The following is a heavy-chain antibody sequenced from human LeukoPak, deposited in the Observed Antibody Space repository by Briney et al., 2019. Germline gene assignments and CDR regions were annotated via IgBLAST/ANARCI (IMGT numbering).Heavy chain of an antibody. D-gene: IGHD3-22*01. CDR3: ASGFMGYDRSGYYDDAFDI. Sequence: ASVKVSCKASGYTFTDYYMHWVRQAPGQGLEWMGWMNPNSGGTNYAQKFQGRVTMTRDTSISTAYMELSRLRSDDTAVYYCASGFMGYDRSGYYDDAFDIWGQGTMVTVSS. CDR1: GYTFTDYY. J-gene: IGHJ3*02. CDR2: MNPNSGGT. V-gene: IGHV1-2*02.